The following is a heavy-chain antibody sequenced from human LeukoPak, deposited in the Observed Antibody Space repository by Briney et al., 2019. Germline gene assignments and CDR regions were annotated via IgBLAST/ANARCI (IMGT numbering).Heavy chain of an antibody. CDR3: ARDIYASGSYYFDY. CDR1: GFTFSSYG. V-gene: IGHV3-33*01. Sequence: SGGSLRLSCAASGFTFSSYGMHWVRQAPGKGLEWVADIWYDGSNKYYADSVKGRFTISRDNSKNTLFLQMNSLRAEDTAVYYCARDIYASGSYYFDYWGQGTLVTVSS. J-gene: IGHJ4*02. D-gene: IGHD3-10*01. CDR2: IWYDGSNK.